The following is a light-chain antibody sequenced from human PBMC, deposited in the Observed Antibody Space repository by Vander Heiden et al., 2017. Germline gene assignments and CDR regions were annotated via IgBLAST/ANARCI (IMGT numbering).Light chain of an antibody. CDR3: QQYNSYLMYT. J-gene: IGKJ2*01. V-gene: IGKV1-5*03. Sequence: DIQMTQSPSTLSASVGDRVTITCRASQSISSWLDWYQQKPGKAPKLLIYKASSLESGVPSRFSGSGSGTEFTLTISSLQPDDFATYYCQQYNSYLMYTFGQGTKLEIK. CDR1: QSISSW. CDR2: KAS.